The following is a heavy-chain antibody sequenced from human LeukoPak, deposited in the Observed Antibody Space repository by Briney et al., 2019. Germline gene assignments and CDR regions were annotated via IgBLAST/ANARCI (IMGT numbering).Heavy chain of an antibody. J-gene: IGHJ4*02. D-gene: IGHD1-7*01. CDR1: GLTFRTTW. CDR3: ATARNFRFEY. Sequence: GGSLRLSCATSGLTFRTTWMHWVRQAPGKGLMWVSRMNGEGTTIDYADSVKGRFTVSRDYAKNTLFLQMNNLRTEDTALHFCATARNFRFEYWGQGSLVIVSA. CDR2: MNGEGTTI. V-gene: IGHV3-74*01.